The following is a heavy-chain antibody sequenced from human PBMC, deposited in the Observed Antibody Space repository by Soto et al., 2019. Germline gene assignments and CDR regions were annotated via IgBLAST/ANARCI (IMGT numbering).Heavy chain of an antibody. CDR3: ARGGVDYYDFCCYYFSPNYFYS. Sequence: PSETLSLTCAVSGGSISSGGYSWSWIRQPPGKGLEWIGYIYHSGSTYYNPSLKSRVTISVDRSKNQFSLKLSSVTAADTAVYYCARGGVDYYDFCCYYFSPNYFYSRARGTPVPVS. CDR2: IYHSGST. D-gene: IGHD3-22*01. V-gene: IGHV4-30-2*01. J-gene: IGHJ4*02. CDR1: GGSISSGGYS.